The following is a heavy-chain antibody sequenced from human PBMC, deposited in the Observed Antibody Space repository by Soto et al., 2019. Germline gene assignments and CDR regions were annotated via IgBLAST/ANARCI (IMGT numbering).Heavy chain of an antibody. J-gene: IGHJ6*02. V-gene: IGHV3-30*18. CDR2: ISYDGSNK. Sequence: VGSLSLSCAAYGFTFSSYGMHWVRQAPGKGLEWVAVISYDGSNKYYADSVKGRFTISRDNSKNTLYLQMNSLRAEDTAVYYCAKVSDLIVVVPAAMDVWGQGTTVTVSS. CDR3: AKVSDLIVVVPAAMDV. D-gene: IGHD2-2*01. CDR1: GFTFSSYG.